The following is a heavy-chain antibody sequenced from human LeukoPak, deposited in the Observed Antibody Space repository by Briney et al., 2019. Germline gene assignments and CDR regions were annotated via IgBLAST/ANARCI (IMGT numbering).Heavy chain of an antibody. CDR3: ARARARFDY. CDR1: GFTFSSFA. V-gene: IGHV3-30-3*01. CDR2: ISYDGSNK. J-gene: IGHJ4*02. Sequence: HPGRSLRLSCAASGFTFSSFAMHWVRQAPGKGLEWVAVISYDGSNKYYADSVKGRFTISRDNSKNTLYLQMNSLRAEDTAVYYCARARARFDYWGQGTLVTVSS.